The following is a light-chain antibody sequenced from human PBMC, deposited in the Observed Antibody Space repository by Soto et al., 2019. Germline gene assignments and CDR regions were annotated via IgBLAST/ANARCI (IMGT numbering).Light chain of an antibody. CDR1: QSISSW. J-gene: IGKJ1*01. V-gene: IGKV1-5*03. CDR3: QQYNSFAWT. Sequence: DIQMTQSPSTLSASVGDRVTITCRASQSISSWLAWYQQKPGKAPKLLIYKASSLESGVPSRFSCSGSGTEFTLTISSLQPDDFATDYCQQYNSFAWTFGQGTKVDIK. CDR2: KAS.